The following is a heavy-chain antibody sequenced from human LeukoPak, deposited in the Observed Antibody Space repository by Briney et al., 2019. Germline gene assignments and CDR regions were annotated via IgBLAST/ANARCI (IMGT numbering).Heavy chain of an antibody. CDR2: INQDGSEH. V-gene: IGHV3-7*05. J-gene: IGHJ4*02. CDR3: VRGRLY. CDR1: GFTFSNYW. Sequence: GGSLRLSCAVSGFTFSNYWINWVRQAPGKGPEWVASINQDGSEHYYVDSVKGRFTISRDNAKDSLYLQMSSLRVEDTAVYYWVRGRLYWGQGTLVTVSS.